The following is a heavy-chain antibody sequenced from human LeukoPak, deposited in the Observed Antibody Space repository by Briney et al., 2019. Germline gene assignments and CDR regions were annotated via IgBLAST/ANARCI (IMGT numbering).Heavy chain of an antibody. J-gene: IGHJ3*01. Sequence: SGTLSLTCAVSGGSISSSNWWSWVRQPPGKGLEWIGEIYHSGSTNYNPSLKSRVTISVDKSKNEFSLQLSSVTAADTAQYFCTRDRGSFWYQYSDAFVLWGQGTMVSVSS. CDR3: TRDRGSFWYQYSDAFVL. CDR2: IYHSGST. CDR1: GGSISSSNW. D-gene: IGHD2-15*01. V-gene: IGHV4-4*02.